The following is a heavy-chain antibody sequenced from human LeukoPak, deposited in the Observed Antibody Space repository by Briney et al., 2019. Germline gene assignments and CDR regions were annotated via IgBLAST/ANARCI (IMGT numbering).Heavy chain of an antibody. CDR1: GGSISSVY. CDR2: IYYSGST. D-gene: IGHD3-16*01. CDR3: ARDLAENYFDY. Sequence: SETLSLTCTVSGGSISSVYWSWIRQPPGKGLEWIGYIYYSGSTNYNPSLKSRVTISVDTSKNQFSLKLSSVTAADTAVYYCARDLAENYFDYWGQGTLVTVSS. J-gene: IGHJ4*02. V-gene: IGHV4-59*01.